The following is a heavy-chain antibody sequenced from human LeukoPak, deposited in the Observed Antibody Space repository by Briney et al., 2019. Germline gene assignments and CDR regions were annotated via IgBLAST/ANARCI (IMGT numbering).Heavy chain of an antibody. D-gene: IGHD3-10*01. J-gene: IGHJ5*02. CDR2: ISSSSSTI. CDR1: GFTFSSYS. V-gene: IGHV3-48*02. Sequence: PRGSLRLSCAASGFTFSSYSMNWVRQAPGKGLEWVSYISSSSSTIYYADSVKGRFTISRDNARNSLYLQMNSLRDEDTAVYYCARVYYGSGNNWFDPWGQGTLVTVSS. CDR3: ARVYYGSGNNWFDP.